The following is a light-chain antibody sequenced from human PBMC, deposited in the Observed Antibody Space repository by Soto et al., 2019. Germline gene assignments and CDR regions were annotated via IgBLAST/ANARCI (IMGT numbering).Light chain of an antibody. Sequence: QSALAQPRSVSGSPGQSVTFSCTGTTSDVGAYSYVSWYQQHPGKAPKLMIYDVTKRPSGVPDRFSGSKSGNTASLTISGLQAEDEADYYCCSYAGSYTYVFGTGTKLTVL. CDR2: DVT. CDR3: CSYAGSYTYV. J-gene: IGLJ1*01. CDR1: TSDVGAYSY. V-gene: IGLV2-11*01.